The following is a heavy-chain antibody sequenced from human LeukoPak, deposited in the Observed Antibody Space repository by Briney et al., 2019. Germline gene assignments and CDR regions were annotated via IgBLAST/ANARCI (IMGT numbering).Heavy chain of an antibody. CDR2: IKTDGIGA. V-gene: IGHV3-74*01. J-gene: IGHJ4*02. D-gene: IGHD3-10*01. CDR1: GFIFSSHW. Sequence: GGSLRLSCAASGFIFSSHWMHWVRQTPGKGLVWVSRIKTDGIGANYADSVRGRFTISRDNANNTLYLQMNSLTSEDTAVYHCARDLVYGSGSWAHWGQGTLVTVSS. CDR3: ARDLVYGSGSWAH.